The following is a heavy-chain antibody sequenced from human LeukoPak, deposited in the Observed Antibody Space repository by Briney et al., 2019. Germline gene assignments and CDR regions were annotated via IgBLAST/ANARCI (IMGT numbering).Heavy chain of an antibody. CDR3: AKSRGPSYDHFFDS. CDR1: GFTFRNYG. D-gene: IGHD3-10*01. Sequence: QPGGSLRLSCAASGFTFRNYGMNWVRQAPGKGLEWVAVISSDSSKIYYADSVKDRFTISRDNSESAAFLQMNSLRVEDTAVYYCAKSRGPSYDHFFDSWGQGTLVTVSS. CDR2: ISSDSSKI. V-gene: IGHV3-30*18. J-gene: IGHJ4*02.